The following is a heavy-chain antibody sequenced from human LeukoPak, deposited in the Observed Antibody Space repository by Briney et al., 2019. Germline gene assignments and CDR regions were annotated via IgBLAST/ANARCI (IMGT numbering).Heavy chain of an antibody. Sequence: SETLSLTCAVYGGSFSGYYWSWIRQPPGKGLEWIGEINHSGSTNYNPSLKSRVTISVDTSKSQFALKLSSVTAADTAVYYCAKSYFDYSTYYSYYFNLWGQGALVTVSS. CDR2: INHSGST. V-gene: IGHV4-34*01. CDR1: GGSFSGYY. J-gene: IGHJ4*02. D-gene: IGHD4-11*01. CDR3: AKSYFDYSTYYSYYFNL.